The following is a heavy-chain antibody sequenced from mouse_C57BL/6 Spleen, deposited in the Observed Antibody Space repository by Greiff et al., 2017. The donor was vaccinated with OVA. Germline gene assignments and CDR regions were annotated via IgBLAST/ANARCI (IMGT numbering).Heavy chain of an antibody. V-gene: IGHV1-50*01. CDR1: GYTFTSYW. D-gene: IGHD1-1*01. CDR2: IDPSDSYT. Sequence: QVQLQQPGAELVKPGASVKLSCKASGYTFTSYWMQWVKQRPGQGLEWIGEIDPSDSYTNSNQKFKGKATLTVDTSSSTAYMQLSSLTSEDSAVYYCARGGTTVVAPDYWGQGTTLTVSS. CDR3: ARGGTTVVAPDY. J-gene: IGHJ2*01.